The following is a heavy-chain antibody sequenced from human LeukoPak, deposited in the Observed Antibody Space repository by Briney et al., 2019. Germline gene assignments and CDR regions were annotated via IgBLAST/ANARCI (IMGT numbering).Heavy chain of an antibody. CDR2: ISSSSSYI. CDR3: AELGITMIGGV. CDR1: GFTFSSYS. Sequence: GGSLRLSCAASGFTFSSYSMNWVRQAPGKGLEWVSSISSSSSYIYYADSVKGRFTISRDNARNSLFLQMNSLRAEDTAVYYCAELGITMIGGVWGKGTTVTISS. D-gene: IGHD3-10*02. J-gene: IGHJ6*04. V-gene: IGHV3-21*01.